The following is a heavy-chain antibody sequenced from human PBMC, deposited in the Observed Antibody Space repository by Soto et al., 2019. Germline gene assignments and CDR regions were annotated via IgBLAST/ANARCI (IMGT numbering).Heavy chain of an antibody. J-gene: IGHJ5*02. V-gene: IGHV1-18*04. CDR1: GYTVTSYG. Sequence: GASVKVSGKASGYTVTSYGISWVRQAPGQGLEWMGWISAYNGNTNYAQKLQGRVTMTTDTSTSTAYMELRSLRSDDTAVYYCARDGIPVVAATLGLNWFDPWGKGPLVTVSS. D-gene: IGHD2-15*01. CDR3: ARDGIPVVAATLGLNWFDP. CDR2: ISAYNGNT.